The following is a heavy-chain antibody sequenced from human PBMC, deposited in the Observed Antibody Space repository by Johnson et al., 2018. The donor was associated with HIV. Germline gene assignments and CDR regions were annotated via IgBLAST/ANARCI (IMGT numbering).Heavy chain of an antibody. CDR3: AKDLVVTAPGAFDI. Sequence: QVQLVESGGGVVQPGRSPRLSCAASGFTFSSYGMHWVRQAPGKGLAWVAFTRHDGTNNYFADSVTGRFTISSDNSKNTLYLQMSSMRAEDTAVYYCAKDLVVTAPGAFDIWGQGTMVTVSS. CDR2: TRHDGTNN. V-gene: IGHV3-30*02. CDR1: GFTFSSYG. D-gene: IGHD2-21*02. J-gene: IGHJ3*02.